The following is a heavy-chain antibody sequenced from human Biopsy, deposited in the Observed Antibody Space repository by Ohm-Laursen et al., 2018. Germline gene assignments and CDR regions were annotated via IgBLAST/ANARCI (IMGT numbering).Heavy chain of an antibody. D-gene: IGHD5-12*01. J-gene: IGHJ3*02. Sequence: DTLSLTCTVSGGSVSSGSYYWSWIRQPPGKGLEWIGYIYYSGSTNYNPSLKSRVTISVDTSRNQFSLKLSSVTAADTAVYYCAGRPWPNAFDIWGQGTMVTVSS. CDR1: GGSVSSGSYY. V-gene: IGHV4-61*01. CDR3: AGRPWPNAFDI. CDR2: IYYSGST.